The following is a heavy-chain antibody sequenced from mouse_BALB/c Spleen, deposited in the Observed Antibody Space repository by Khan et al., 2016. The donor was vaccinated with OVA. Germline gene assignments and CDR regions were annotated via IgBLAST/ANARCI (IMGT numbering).Heavy chain of an antibody. CDR1: GYSITSDYA. V-gene: IGHV3-2*02. CDR3: ARDGSRYNYAMDY. J-gene: IGHJ4*01. Sequence: VQLKESGPGLVKPSQSLSLTCTLTGYSITSDYAWNWIRQFPGNKLEWMGYISSSGSTNYNPALKSRISITRDTSKNQFFLQLNSVTTEDTATYYCARDGSRYNYAMDYWGQGTSVTVSS. D-gene: IGHD2-3*01. CDR2: ISSSGST.